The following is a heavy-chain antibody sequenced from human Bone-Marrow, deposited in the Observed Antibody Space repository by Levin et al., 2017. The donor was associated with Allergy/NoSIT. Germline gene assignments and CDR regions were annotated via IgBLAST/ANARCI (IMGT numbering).Heavy chain of an antibody. Sequence: PAASVKVSCAASGFSFDDYGMTWVRQGPGKGLEWVSGINWNGGSTGYADSVKGRFTISRDNAKNSLYLHMSSLRVEDTALYFCARGAQVGDPLDYWGQGTLVTVSA. V-gene: IGHV3-20*04. D-gene: IGHD4-17*01. CDR3: ARGAQVGDPLDY. J-gene: IGHJ4*02. CDR1: GFSFDDYG. CDR2: INWNGGST.